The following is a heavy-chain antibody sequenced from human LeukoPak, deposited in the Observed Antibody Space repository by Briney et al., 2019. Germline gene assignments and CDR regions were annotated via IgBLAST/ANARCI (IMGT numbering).Heavy chain of an antibody. CDR1: GFTFSSYA. V-gene: IGHV3-23*01. D-gene: IGHD2-2*01. Sequence: GGSLRLSCAASGFTFSSYAMSWVRQAPGKGLEWVSAISGSGGSTYYADSVKGRFTISRDNSKNTLYLQMNSLRAEDTAVYYCAKLTWVVPAAIQGARDAFDIWGQGTMVTVSS. CDR2: ISGSGGST. CDR3: AKLTWVVPAAIQGARDAFDI. J-gene: IGHJ3*02.